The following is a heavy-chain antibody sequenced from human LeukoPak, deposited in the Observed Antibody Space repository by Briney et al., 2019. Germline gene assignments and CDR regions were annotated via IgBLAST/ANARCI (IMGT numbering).Heavy chain of an antibody. CDR3: TRAGPHYGSGTDYSFYGMDV. Sequence: SETLALTCTVPGGSSGRGGYYWTWILQHPGKGLEWIGYIYYTGSTYYNPSLKSGVAISMDASKNQFSLRLSSVTAADTAVYYCTRAGPHYGSGTDYSFYGMDVWGQGTTVTVSS. D-gene: IGHD3-10*01. V-gene: IGHV4-31*03. J-gene: IGHJ6*02. CDR2: IYYTGST. CDR1: GGSSGRGGYY.